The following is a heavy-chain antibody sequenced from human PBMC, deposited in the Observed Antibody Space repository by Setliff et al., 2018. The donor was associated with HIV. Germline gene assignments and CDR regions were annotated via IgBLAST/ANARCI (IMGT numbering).Heavy chain of an antibody. V-gene: IGHV4-39*01. CDR1: GGSIEFSSYY. J-gene: IGHJ4*02. D-gene: IGHD1-1*01. Sequence: SETLSLTCSVSGGSIEFSSYYWGWIRQPPGKGLEWIGSVYYSGSTYYNPSPKSRLTISVDTSTNKFSLKLSSVTAADTAVYYCARLRGLNLEPFDYWGQGTLVTSPQ. CDR3: ARLRGLNLEPFDY. CDR2: VYYSGST.